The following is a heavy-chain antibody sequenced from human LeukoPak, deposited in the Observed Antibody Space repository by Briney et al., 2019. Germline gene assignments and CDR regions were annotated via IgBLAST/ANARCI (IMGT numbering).Heavy chain of an antibody. J-gene: IGHJ5*02. CDR2: FYYSGST. CDR3: ASRGDYGDPFDP. Sequence: SETLSLTCTVSGASISSRSYYWGWIRQPPGKGLEWIGSFYYSGSTYYNPSLKSRATISVDTSKNQFSLKLTSVTAADTAVYYCASRGDYGDPFDPWGQGTLVTVSS. V-gene: IGHV4-39*01. D-gene: IGHD4-17*01. CDR1: GASISSRSYY.